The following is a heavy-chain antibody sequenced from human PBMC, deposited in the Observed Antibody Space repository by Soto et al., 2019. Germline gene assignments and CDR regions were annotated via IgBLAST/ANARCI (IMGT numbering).Heavy chain of an antibody. CDR2: ISGSGGST. Sequence: GGSLRLSCAASGFTFSSYAMSWVRQAPGKGLEWVSAISGSGGSTYYADSVKGRFTISRDNSKNTLYLQMNSLRAEDTAVYYCAKGIAVAGANWDIYYYYGMDVWGQGTTVTVSS. D-gene: IGHD6-19*01. V-gene: IGHV3-23*01. J-gene: IGHJ6*02. CDR1: GFTFSSYA. CDR3: AKGIAVAGANWDIYYYYGMDV.